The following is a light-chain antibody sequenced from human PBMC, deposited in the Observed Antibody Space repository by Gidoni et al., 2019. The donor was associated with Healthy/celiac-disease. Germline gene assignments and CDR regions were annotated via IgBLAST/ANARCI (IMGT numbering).Light chain of an antibody. CDR2: AAS. Sequence: LQMTQSPSSLSASVADRVTITCRASQSMSSYLNWYQQKPGKAPKRLIYAASSLQSGVPSRFSGSGSGTDFTLTISSLQPEDFATYYCQQSYSTFWTFXQXTKVEIK. CDR1: QSMSSY. CDR3: QQSYSTFWT. J-gene: IGKJ1*01. V-gene: IGKV1-39*01.